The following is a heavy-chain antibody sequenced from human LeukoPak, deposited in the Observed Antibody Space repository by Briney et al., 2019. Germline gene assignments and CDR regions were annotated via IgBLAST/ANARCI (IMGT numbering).Heavy chain of an antibody. Sequence: GASVTVSCKASGYTFTSYYMHWVRQAPGQGLEWMGIINPSGGSTSYAQKFQGRVTMTRDTSTSTVYMELSSLRSEDTAVYYCEREEVVVVPAATRYYYYGMDVWGQGTTVTVSS. J-gene: IGHJ6*02. CDR1: GYTFTSYY. D-gene: IGHD2-2*01. CDR3: EREEVVVVPAATRYYYYGMDV. CDR2: INPSGGST. V-gene: IGHV1-46*01.